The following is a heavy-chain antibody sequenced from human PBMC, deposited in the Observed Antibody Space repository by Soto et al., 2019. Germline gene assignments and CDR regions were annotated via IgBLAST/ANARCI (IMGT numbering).Heavy chain of an antibody. J-gene: IGHJ4*02. CDR1: GGSISSYY. V-gene: IGHV4-59*01. D-gene: IGHD6-13*01. CDR2: VYYSGTT. Sequence: QVQLQESGPGLVKPSETLSLTCTVSGGSISSYYWTWIRQPPGKGLEWVGYVYYSGTTYYNPSLPSRVTISVDTSKNQFALKVKYVTAADTAIYYCARAGSTWRYFFDYWGQGSLVTVSS. CDR3: ARAGSTWRYFFDY.